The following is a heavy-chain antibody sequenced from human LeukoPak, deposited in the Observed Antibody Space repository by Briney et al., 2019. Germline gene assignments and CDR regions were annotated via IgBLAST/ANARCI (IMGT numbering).Heavy chain of an antibody. CDR2: IYYSGST. Sequence: SQTLSLTCTVSGGSISSGDYYWSWIRQHPGKGLEWIGYIYYSGSTYYNPFLESRVTISVDTSKNQFSLNLYSVTAADTAVYYCARAGNGSGSYGYWFFDLWGRGTLVTVSS. V-gene: IGHV4-31*03. CDR3: ARAGNGSGSYGYWFFDL. D-gene: IGHD3-10*01. CDR1: GGSISSGDYY. J-gene: IGHJ2*01.